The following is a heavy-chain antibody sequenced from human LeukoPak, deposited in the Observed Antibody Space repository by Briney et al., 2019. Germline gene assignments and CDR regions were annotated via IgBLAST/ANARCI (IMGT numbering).Heavy chain of an antibody. CDR2: MFYNGNA. V-gene: IGHV4-39*07. D-gene: IGHD6-13*01. Sequence: SETLSLTCTVSGGSITTTHYYWGWIRQPPGKGLEWIGTMFYNGNANYNPSLKSRVTISVDMSKNQVSLKLSSVTAADTAVYYCARDSSIAAAGTKPFDYWGQGTLVTVSS. J-gene: IGHJ4*02. CDR1: GGSITTTHYY. CDR3: ARDSSIAAAGTKPFDY.